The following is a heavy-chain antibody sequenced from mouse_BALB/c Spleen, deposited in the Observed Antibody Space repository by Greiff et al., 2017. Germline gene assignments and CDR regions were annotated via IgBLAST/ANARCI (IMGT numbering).Heavy chain of an antibody. CDR1: GFTFSSFG. V-gene: IGHV5-17*02. CDR3: ARSGRYDGYAMDY. J-gene: IGHJ4*01. D-gene: IGHD2-14*01. CDR2: ISSGSSTI. Sequence: EVMLVDSGGGLVQPGGSRKLSCAASGFTFSSFGMHWVRQAPEKGLEWVAYISSGSSTIYYADTVKGRFTISRDNPKNTLFLQMTSLRSEDTAMYYCARSGRYDGYAMDYWGQGTSVTVSS.